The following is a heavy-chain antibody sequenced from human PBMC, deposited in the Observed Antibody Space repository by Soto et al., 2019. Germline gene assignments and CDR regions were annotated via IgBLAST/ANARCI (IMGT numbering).Heavy chain of an antibody. CDR2: ISWNSGSI. V-gene: IGHV3-9*01. J-gene: IGHJ3*02. Sequence: DVQLVESGGGLVQPGRSLRLSCAASGFTFDDYAMHWVRQAPGKGLEWVSGISWNSGSIGYADSVKGRFTISRDNAKNSLYLQMNSLRAEDTVLYYCAKERVVVPAAIASDAFDIWGQGTMVTVSS. D-gene: IGHD2-2*01. CDR3: AKERVVVPAAIASDAFDI. CDR1: GFTFDDYA.